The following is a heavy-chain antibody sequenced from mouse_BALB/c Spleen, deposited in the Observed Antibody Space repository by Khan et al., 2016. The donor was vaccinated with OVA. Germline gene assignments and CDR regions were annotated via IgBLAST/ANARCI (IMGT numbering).Heavy chain of an antibody. CDR3: ARSGYWGLGYFDD. J-gene: IGHJ2*01. V-gene: IGHV1-55*01. CDR2: IYPGSGST. D-gene: IGHD1-2*01. Sequence: QVQLQQPGAELVKPGTSVKLSCKASGYNFTSYWINWVKLRPGQGIEWIGNIYPGSGSTNYNEKFKSKATLTVDTSSSTADMQLSSLASEDSALYFCARSGYWGLGYFDDWGQGTTLTVSS. CDR1: GYNFTSYW.